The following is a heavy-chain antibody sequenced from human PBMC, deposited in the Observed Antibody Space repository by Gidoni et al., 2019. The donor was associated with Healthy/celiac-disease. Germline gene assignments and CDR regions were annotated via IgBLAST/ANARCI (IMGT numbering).Heavy chain of an antibody. V-gene: IGHV3-15*01. Sequence: EVQLVESGGGLVKPGGSLRLSCAASGFIFSNAWLSWVRQAPGKGLEWVGRIKSKTDGGTTDYAAPVKGRFTISRDDSKNTLYLQMNSLKTEDTAVYYCTTGTTVTTVDYYGMDVWGQGTTVTVSS. CDR2: IKSKTDGGTT. J-gene: IGHJ6*02. D-gene: IGHD4-17*01. CDR3: TTGTTVTTVDYYGMDV. CDR1: GFIFSNAW.